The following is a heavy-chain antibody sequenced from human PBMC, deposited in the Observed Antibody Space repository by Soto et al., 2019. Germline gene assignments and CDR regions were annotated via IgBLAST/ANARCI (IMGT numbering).Heavy chain of an antibody. D-gene: IGHD3-16*02. V-gene: IGHV4-34*01. Sequence: PSETLSLTCAVYGGSFSGYYWSWIRQPPEKGLEWIGEINHSGSTNYNPSLRSRVTISVDKSKNQFSLSLTSVTAADTGVYYCARTNHYDYVWGSYRTYHQFYGMDVWGQGTTVTVS. CDR3: ARTNHYDYVWGSYRTYHQFYGMDV. CDR1: GGSFSGYY. J-gene: IGHJ6*02. CDR2: INHSGST.